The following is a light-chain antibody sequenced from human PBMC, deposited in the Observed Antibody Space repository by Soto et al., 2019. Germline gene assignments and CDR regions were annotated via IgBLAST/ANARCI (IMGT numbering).Light chain of an antibody. J-gene: IGKJ1*01. V-gene: IGKV2-28*01. CDR3: MQALQTPPT. CDR2: SGS. Sequence: DIVMTQSPLSLPVTPGEPASISCRSSQSLLHSNGYNYLDWYLQKPGQSPQLLIYSGSNRAPRVPDRFSGSGSGTDFTLNISSVEAEDVGVYYCMQALQTPPTFGQGTKVEIK. CDR1: QSLLHSNGYNY.